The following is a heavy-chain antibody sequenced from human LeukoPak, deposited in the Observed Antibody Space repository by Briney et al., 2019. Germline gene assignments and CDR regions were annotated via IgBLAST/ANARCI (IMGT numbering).Heavy chain of an antibody. CDR2: IYYSGST. CDR1: GGSISSGDYY. V-gene: IGHV4-30-4*08. CDR3: ARDGCSSTSCYFGHVFVI. D-gene: IGHD2-2*01. J-gene: IGHJ3*02. Sequence: SETLSLTCTVSGGSISSGDYYWSWIRQPPGTGLEWIGYIYYSGSTYYNPSLKSRVTISVDTSKNQFSLKLSSVTAADTAVYYCARDGCSSTSCYFGHVFVIWGQGTMVTVSS.